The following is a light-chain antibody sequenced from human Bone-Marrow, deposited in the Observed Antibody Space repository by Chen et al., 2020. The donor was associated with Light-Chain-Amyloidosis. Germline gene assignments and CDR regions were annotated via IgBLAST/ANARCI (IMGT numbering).Light chain of an antibody. CDR3: CSYAAGSTPYV. CDR1: SSDVGRYNL. J-gene: IGLJ1*01. Sequence: QSALTQPASVSGSPGQSITISCTGTSSDVGRYNLVSWYQQHPGKAPKLMIYEVSKRPSGVSNRFSGSKSGNTASLTISGLQAEDEADYYCCSYAAGSTPYVFGTGTKVTVL. CDR2: EVS. V-gene: IGLV2-23*02.